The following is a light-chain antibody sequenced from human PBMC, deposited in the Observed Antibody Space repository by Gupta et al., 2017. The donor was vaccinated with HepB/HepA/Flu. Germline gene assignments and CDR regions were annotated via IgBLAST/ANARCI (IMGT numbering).Light chain of an antibody. J-gene: IGLJ2*01. CDR3: QEGDRNTVV. Sequence: LIQSPSVSVSPRQTATITCSGEKLGDKYACWYQQRPGQSPRLVIYQDNKRPAEIPERFSGSNSGNTATLTIAGTEAVDEDDYYCQEGDRNTVVFGGGTKLTVL. CDR2: QDN. V-gene: IGLV3-1*01. CDR1: KLGDKY.